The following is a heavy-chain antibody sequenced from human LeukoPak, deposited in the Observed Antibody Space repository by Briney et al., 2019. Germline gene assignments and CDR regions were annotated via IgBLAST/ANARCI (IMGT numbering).Heavy chain of an antibody. Sequence: ASVKVSCKISGFGLSVLSIHWMRQAPGKGLEWVGGIRPETGEPIYAQKFQGRVTVTEDTVTDTGYMELRSLTSDDTAVYFCTTDAGRSYFYFNFWGQGTLVTVSS. D-gene: IGHD3-10*01. V-gene: IGHV1-24*01. CDR3: TTDAGRSYFYFNF. CDR1: GFGLSVLS. CDR2: IRPETGEP. J-gene: IGHJ4*02.